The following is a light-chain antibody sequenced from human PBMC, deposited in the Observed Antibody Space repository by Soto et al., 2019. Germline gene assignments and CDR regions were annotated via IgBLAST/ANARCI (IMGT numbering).Light chain of an antibody. V-gene: IGKV3-11*01. Sequence: EIMLTQSPATLSLSPGERATLSCRASQSIGNYLAWYQQKPGQPPRLLIYDASNRATGIPARFSGSGSGTDFTLTISSLEPEDFAVYYCQQYGSSLALTFGGGTKVDI. CDR2: DAS. J-gene: IGKJ4*01. CDR1: QSIGNY. CDR3: QQYGSSLALT.